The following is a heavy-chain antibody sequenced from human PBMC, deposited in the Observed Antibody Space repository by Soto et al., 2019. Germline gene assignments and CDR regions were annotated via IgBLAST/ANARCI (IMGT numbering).Heavy chain of an antibody. CDR3: AKSPEFWSGIIDFDD. D-gene: IGHD3-3*01. V-gene: IGHV3-23*01. CDR2: ISGGGGST. CDR1: GFTFSSYA. J-gene: IGHJ4*02. Sequence: EVQLLESGGGLVQPGRSLRLSCAASGFTFSSYAMSWVRQAPGKGLEWVAAISGGGGSTYYADSVKGRFTISRDNSKNTLYLQMKSLRAEDTAVYYCAKSPEFWSGIIDFDDWGQGTMVTVST.